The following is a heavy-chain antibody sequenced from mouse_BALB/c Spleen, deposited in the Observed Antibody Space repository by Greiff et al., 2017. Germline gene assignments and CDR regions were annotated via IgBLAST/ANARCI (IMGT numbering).Heavy chain of an antibody. Sequence: EVMLVESGGGLVKPGGSLKLSCAASGFTFSSYAMSWVRQTPEKRLEWVATISSGGSYTYYPDSVKGRFTISRDNAKNTLYLQMSSLRSEDTAMYYCARRGTTVVLDYWGQGTTLTVSS. J-gene: IGHJ2*01. D-gene: IGHD1-1*01. CDR2: ISSGGSYT. V-gene: IGHV5-9-1*01. CDR3: ARRGTTVVLDY. CDR1: GFTFSSYA.